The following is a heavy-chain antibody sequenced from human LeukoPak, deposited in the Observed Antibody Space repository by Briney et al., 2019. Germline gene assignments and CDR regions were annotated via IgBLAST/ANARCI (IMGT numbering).Heavy chain of an antibody. Sequence: ASVKVSCKASGYTFTSYDINWVRQATGQGLEWMGWMNPNSGNTGYAQKFQGRVTITRYTSISTAYMELSSLRSEDTAVYYCARVYCGGDCYVDDAFGIWGQGTMVTVSS. CDR1: GYTFTSYD. J-gene: IGHJ3*02. CDR3: ARVYCGGDCYVDDAFGI. D-gene: IGHD2-21*01. CDR2: MNPNSGNT. V-gene: IGHV1-8*03.